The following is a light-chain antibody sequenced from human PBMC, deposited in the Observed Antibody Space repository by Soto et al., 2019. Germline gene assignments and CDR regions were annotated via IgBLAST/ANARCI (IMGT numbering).Light chain of an antibody. Sequence: EIVMTQSPATLPVSPGERATLSCRASQSVNSNLAWYQQKPGQAPRLLIYGASTRATGIPARFSGSGSATEFTLTISSLQSEDFAVYYCQQYNNWPYTFGQGTKLEIK. CDR3: QQYNNWPYT. CDR2: GAS. J-gene: IGKJ2*01. CDR1: QSVNSN. V-gene: IGKV3-15*01.